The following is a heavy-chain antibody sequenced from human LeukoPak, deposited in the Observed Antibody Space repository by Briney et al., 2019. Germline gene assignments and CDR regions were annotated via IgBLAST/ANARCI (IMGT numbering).Heavy chain of an antibody. J-gene: IGHJ4*02. V-gene: IGHV1-8*01. D-gene: IGHD5-24*01. CDR1: GYTFTSYD. Sequence: VASVKVSCKASGYTFTSYDINWVRQATGQGLEWMGWMNPNSGNRGYAQKFQGRVTMTRDTSISTAYMELSRLRSDDTAVYYCARGEMATIIDWGQGTLVTVSS. CDR2: MNPNSGNR. CDR3: ARGEMATIID.